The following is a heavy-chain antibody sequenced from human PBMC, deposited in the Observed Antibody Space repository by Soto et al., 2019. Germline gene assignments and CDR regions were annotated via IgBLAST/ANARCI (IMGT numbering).Heavy chain of an antibody. Sequence: GGSLRLSCAASGFTFSSYAMNWVRQAPGKGLEWVSVIGGSGDITKYADSVKGRFTISRDNSKNTLYLQMNSLRAGDTAVYYCAKDIGTTGNSRRASDIWGQGTMVTVSS. CDR1: GFTFSSYA. CDR2: IGGSGDIT. D-gene: IGHD1-1*01. J-gene: IGHJ3*02. V-gene: IGHV3-23*01. CDR3: AKDIGTTGNSRRASDI.